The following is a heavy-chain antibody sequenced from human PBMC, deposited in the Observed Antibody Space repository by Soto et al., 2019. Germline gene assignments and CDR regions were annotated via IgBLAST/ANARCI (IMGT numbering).Heavy chain of an antibody. J-gene: IGHJ6*02. CDR3: TITGYSSSWYYYGMDV. CDR1: GFTFSGSA. D-gene: IGHD6-13*01. Sequence: GSLRLSCAASGFTFSGSAMHWVRQASGKGLEWVGRIRSKANSYATAYAASVKGRFTISRDDSKNTAYLQMNSLKTEDTAVYYCTITGYSSSWYYYGMDVWGQGTTATVSS. CDR2: IRSKANSYAT. V-gene: IGHV3-73*01.